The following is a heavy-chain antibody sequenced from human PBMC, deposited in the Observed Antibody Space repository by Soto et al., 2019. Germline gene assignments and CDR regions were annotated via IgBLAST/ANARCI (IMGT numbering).Heavy chain of an antibody. Sequence: QVQLVQSGAEVKKPGSSVKVSCKASGGTFSSYAISWVRQAPGQGLEWMGGIIPIFGTANYAQKFQGRVTITADESTSTAYMELSSLRSEDTAVYYCARGRPADTAMAHYGMDVRGQGTTVTVSS. J-gene: IGHJ6*02. CDR3: ARGRPADTAMAHYGMDV. D-gene: IGHD5-18*01. CDR1: GGTFSSYA. V-gene: IGHV1-69*12. CDR2: IIPIFGTA.